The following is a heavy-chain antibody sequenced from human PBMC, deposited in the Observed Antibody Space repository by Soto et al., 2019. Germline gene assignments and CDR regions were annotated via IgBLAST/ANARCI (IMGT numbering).Heavy chain of an antibody. D-gene: IGHD6-19*01. V-gene: IGHV1-8*01. J-gene: IGHJ6*03. Sequence: ASVKVSCKASGYTFTSYDINWVRQATGQGLEWMGWMNPNSGNTGYAQKFQGRVTMTRNTSISTAYMELSSLRSEDTAVYYCARSPRSSGWVVYYYYYMDVWGKGTTVTVSS. CDR3: ARSPRSSGWVVYYYYYMDV. CDR2: MNPNSGNT. CDR1: GYTFTSYD.